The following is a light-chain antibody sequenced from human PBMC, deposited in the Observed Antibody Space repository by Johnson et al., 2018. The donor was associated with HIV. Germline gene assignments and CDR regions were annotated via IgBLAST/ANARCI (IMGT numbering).Light chain of an antibody. Sequence: QSVLTQPPSVSAAPGQKVTISCSGSCSNIGNNYVSWYQQLPGTAPKLLIYDNNKRPTGITDRLSGSKSGTSATLGITGLQTGDEADYYRGTWDTSLSAGGVFGSGTKVTVL. CDR2: DNN. V-gene: IGLV1-51*01. CDR1: CSNIGNNY. J-gene: IGLJ1*01. CDR3: GTWDTSLSAGGV.